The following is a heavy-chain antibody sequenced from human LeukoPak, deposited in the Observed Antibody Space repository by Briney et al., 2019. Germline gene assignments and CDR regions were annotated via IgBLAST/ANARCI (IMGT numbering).Heavy chain of an antibody. D-gene: IGHD2-2*01. CDR1: GYTFTSYD. J-gene: IGHJ6*02. CDR3: ARRGNIVVVPAALSYYYGMDV. Sequence: ASVKVSCKASGYTFTSYDINWVRQATGQGLEWMGWMNPNSGNTGYAQKFHGRVTMTRNTSISTAYMELSSLRSEDTAVYYCARRGNIVVVPAALSYYYGMDVWGQGTTVTVSS. V-gene: IGHV1-8*01. CDR2: MNPNSGNT.